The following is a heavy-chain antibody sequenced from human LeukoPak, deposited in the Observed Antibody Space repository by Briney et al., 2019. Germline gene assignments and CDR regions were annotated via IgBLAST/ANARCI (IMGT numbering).Heavy chain of an antibody. CDR1: GYSFTRNW. J-gene: IGHJ4*02. V-gene: IGHV5-51*01. CDR3: ARHMGSSSRVAPLGY. Sequence: PGESLKISCQASGYSFTRNWIGWVRQMSGKGLEWMGVIHPSDSDTRYSPSFQGQVAISADKSISTAYLQWSSLKASDTAIYYCARHMGSSSRVAPLGYWGQGTLVTVSS. CDR2: IHPSDSDT. D-gene: IGHD6-13*01.